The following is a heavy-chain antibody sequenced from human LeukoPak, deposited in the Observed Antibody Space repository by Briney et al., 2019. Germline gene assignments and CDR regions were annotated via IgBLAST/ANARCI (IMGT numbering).Heavy chain of an antibody. Sequence: GGSLRLSCAASGFTFSSYAMTWVRQAPGKGLEWVSSITGGGDTTYYADSVRGRFTISRDNSKNTLSVQMNSLGAEDTAVYYCAKQRSEVVVAATNYWGQGTLVTVSS. D-gene: IGHD2-15*01. J-gene: IGHJ4*02. CDR3: AKQRSEVVVAATNY. V-gene: IGHV3-23*01. CDR1: GFTFSSYA. CDR2: ITGGGDTT.